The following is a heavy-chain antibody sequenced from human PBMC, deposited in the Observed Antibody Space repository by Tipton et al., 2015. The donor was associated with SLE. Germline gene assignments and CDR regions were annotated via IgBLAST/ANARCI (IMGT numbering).Heavy chain of an antibody. CDR2: IITSEGRT. CDR3: VRELVGGHFDY. V-gene: IGHV1-46*01. J-gene: IGHJ4*02. D-gene: IGHD3-16*01. Sequence: LVQSGADVKKPGASMKVSCKTSGYTFSDYYIHWMRQAPGQGLEWIGIIITSEGRTNYAQKFWGRVSMTRDMSTSTVYMELDSPTSDDTAVYYCVRELVGGHFDYWGQGTLVTVSS. CDR1: GYTFSDYY.